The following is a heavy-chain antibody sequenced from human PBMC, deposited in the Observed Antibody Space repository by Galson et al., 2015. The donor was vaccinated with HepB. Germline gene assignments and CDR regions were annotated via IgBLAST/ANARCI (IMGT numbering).Heavy chain of an antibody. J-gene: IGHJ6*02. Sequence: SVKVSCKASGYEFNKYDLSWVRQAPGQGLEWMGWVSGYDGSANYAPKFQGRVTMTTEKSTATAFMEMRGLRSDDTAVYYCARDSRLELQLNNYYSYGMDVWGQGTAVIVS. CDR1: GYEFNKYD. D-gene: IGHD1-7*01. V-gene: IGHV1-18*01. CDR2: VSGYDGSA. CDR3: ARDSRLELQLNNYYSYGMDV.